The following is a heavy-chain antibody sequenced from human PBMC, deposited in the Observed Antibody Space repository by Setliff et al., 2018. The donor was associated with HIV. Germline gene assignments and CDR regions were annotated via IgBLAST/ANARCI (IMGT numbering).Heavy chain of an antibody. CDR2: IYHTGDT. V-gene: IGHV4-38-2*01. CDR1: GYSISNTGHY. D-gene: IGHD4-17*01. J-gene: IGHJ4*02. Sequence: PSETLSLTCVVSGYSISNTGHYWGWNRQPPGKGLEWIGSIYHTGDTYDNPSLKNRVTISRDTSKDRFSLNLRSVTAADTAIYYCARHKTHDYDGNSVYFDFWGQGILVTVSS. CDR3: ARHKTHDYDGNSVYFDF.